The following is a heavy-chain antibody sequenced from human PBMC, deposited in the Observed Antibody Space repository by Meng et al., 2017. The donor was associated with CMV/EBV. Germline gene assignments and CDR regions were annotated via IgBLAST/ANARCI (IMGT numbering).Heavy chain of an antibody. D-gene: IGHD5-12*01. J-gene: IGHJ3*02. V-gene: IGHV1-2*02. CDR2: INPNTNGT. Sequence: ASVKVSCKGSGYTFTGYYLHWVRQAPGQGLEWMGWINPNTNGTNYAQKFQGRVSMTRDTSISIAYMELSRLRSDDTAVYFWAREAAGYDLNAFEIWGQGTTVTVSS. CDR1: GYTFTGYY. CDR3: AREAAGYDLNAFEI.